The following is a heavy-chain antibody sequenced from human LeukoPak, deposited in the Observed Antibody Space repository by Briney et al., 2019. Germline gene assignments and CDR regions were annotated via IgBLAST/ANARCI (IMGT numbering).Heavy chain of an antibody. CDR3: ARTRSSTWHLLDY. Sequence: SETLSLTCTVSGGSISSYYWSWIRQPPGKGLEWIGYILYSGSTNYNPSLESRVTISVDTSKNQFSLKLTSVTAADTAVYYCARTRSSTWHLLDYWGQGTLVTVSS. CDR1: GGSISSYY. J-gene: IGHJ4*02. V-gene: IGHV4-59*01. D-gene: IGHD6-13*01. CDR2: ILYSGST.